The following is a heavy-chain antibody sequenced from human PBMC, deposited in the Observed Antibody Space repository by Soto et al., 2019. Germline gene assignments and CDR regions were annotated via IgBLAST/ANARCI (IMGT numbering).Heavy chain of an antibody. CDR1: GGSISSYY. D-gene: IGHD7-27*01. CDR2: INNSGST. J-gene: IGHJ6*02. CDR3: ARPNWGIYYYGMDV. V-gene: IGHV4-34*01. Sequence: TSETLSLTCTVSGGSISSYYWSWIRQPPGKGLEWIGEINNSGSTNYNPSLKSRVTISVDTSKNQFSLKLSSVTAADTAVYYCARPNWGIYYYGMDVWGQGTTVTVSS.